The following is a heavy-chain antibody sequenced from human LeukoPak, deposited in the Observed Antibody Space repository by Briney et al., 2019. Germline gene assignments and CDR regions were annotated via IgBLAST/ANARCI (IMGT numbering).Heavy chain of an antibody. D-gene: IGHD3-10*01. V-gene: IGHV1-69*04. CDR1: VGTFSSYA. Sequence: ASVKVSCKASVGTFSSYAISWVRQAPGQGLEWMGRIIPILGIANYAQKFQGRATITADKSTSTAYMELSSPRYEDPAVYYCASIEESSGSYYNSYWFDPWGQGTLVTVSS. J-gene: IGHJ5*02. CDR3: ASIEESSGSYYNSYWFDP. CDR2: IIPILGIA.